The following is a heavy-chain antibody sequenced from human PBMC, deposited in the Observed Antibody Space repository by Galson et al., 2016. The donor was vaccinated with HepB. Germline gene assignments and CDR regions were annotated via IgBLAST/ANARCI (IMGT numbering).Heavy chain of an antibody. V-gene: IGHV3-21*01. Sequence: SLRLSCAASGFTFSSYSMHWVRQAPGKGLEWVSSISSSSSYIYYADSVKGRFTISGDNAKNSLYLQMNSLRAEDTAVYYCARSNDYGDYYFDYWGQGTLVTVSS. D-gene: IGHD4-17*01. CDR1: GFTFSSYS. CDR3: ARSNDYGDYYFDY. J-gene: IGHJ4*02. CDR2: ISSSSSYI.